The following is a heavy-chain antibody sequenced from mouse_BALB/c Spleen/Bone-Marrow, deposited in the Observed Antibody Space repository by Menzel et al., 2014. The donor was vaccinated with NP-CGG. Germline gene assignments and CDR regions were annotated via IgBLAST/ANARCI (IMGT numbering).Heavy chain of an antibody. V-gene: IGHV1-69*02. CDR1: GYTFTNYW. CDR3: ARGRTTVVSDY. D-gene: IGHD1-1*02. J-gene: IGHJ2*02. CDR2: IEPSDSYT. Sequence: VQLQQSGAEVVKPGASVKVSCKASGYTFTNYWMQWVKQRPGQGLEWIGEIEPSDSYTNYNQDSKGKATLTVDKSSSTASMQLSSLTSEDSAVYYGARGRTTVVSDYWGQGTSLTVSS.